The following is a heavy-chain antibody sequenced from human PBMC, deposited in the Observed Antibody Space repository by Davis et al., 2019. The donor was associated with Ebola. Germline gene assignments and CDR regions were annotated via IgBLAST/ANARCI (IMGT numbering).Heavy chain of an antibody. CDR2: IDATDSST. J-gene: IGHJ3*02. Sequence: GESLKISCKGSGYTFTNYWVIWVRQMPGKGLEWMGKIDATDSSTKYSPSFQGHVPFSADKSISTVYLQWSGLKASDTATYYCARIGDHDAFDIWGQGTLVTVSS. D-gene: IGHD4-17*01. CDR1: GYTFTNYW. V-gene: IGHV5-10-1*01. CDR3: ARIGDHDAFDI.